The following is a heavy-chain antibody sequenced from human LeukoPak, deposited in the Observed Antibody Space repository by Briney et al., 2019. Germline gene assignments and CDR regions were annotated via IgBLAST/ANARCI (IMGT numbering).Heavy chain of an antibody. J-gene: IGHJ4*02. V-gene: IGHV3-7*01. CDR3: ARAREITVTGTDYFDS. CDR2: IKHDGSGP. Sequence: GGSLRLSCAVSGCRFSNYWMTWVRQAPGKGLEWVANIKHDGSGPSYLDSVKGRFTISRDNARNLLSLQMSGLRVEDTAVYYCARAREITVTGTDYFDSWGQGTLVTVSS. CDR1: GCRFSNYW. D-gene: IGHD6-19*01.